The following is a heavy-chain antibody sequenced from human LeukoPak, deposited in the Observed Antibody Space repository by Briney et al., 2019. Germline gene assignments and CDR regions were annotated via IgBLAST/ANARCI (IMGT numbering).Heavy chain of an antibody. CDR2: IYYTGRS. CDR3: ARRMTYYDILTGYPQPYYFDY. J-gene: IGHJ4*02. CDR1: GGSMNNYY. Sequence: SETLSLTCTVSGGSMNNYYWSWIRQPPGKGLEWIAYIYYTGRSNYSPSLKSRVTISVDTSKNQFSLKLSSVTAADTAVYYCARRMTYYDILTGYPQPYYFDYWGQGTLVTVSS. D-gene: IGHD3-9*01. V-gene: IGHV4-59*08.